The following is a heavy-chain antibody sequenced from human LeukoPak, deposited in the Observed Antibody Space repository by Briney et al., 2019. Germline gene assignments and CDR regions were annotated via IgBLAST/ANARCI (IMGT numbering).Heavy chain of an antibody. CDR3: ARITVTGSTSPYWGGFDY. V-gene: IGHV1-46*01. J-gene: IGHJ4*02. D-gene: IGHD2-2*01. CDR1: GYIFTTYY. CDR2: INPSGGST. Sequence: ASVKVSCKASGYIFTTYYMHWMRQAPGQGPEWMGIINPSGGSTSYAQKFQGRVTMTRDMSTSTVYMELSSLRSEDTAVYYCARITVTGSTSPYWGGFDYWGQGTLVTVSS.